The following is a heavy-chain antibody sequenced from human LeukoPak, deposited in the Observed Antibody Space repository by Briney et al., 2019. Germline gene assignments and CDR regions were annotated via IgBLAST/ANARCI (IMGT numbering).Heavy chain of an antibody. D-gene: IGHD3-16*01. Sequence: KPSETLSLTCAVSGGSISSGGYSWSWIRQPPGKGLEWIGYIYHSGSTYYNPSLKSRVTISVDRSKNQFSLKLSSVTAADTAVYYCARGPVSSLGYFDYWGQGTLVTVSS. CDR3: ARGPVSSLGYFDY. CDR1: GGSISSGGYS. CDR2: IYHSGST. V-gene: IGHV4-30-2*01. J-gene: IGHJ4*02.